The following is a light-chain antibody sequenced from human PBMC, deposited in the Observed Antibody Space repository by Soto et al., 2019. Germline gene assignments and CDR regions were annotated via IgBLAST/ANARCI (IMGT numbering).Light chain of an antibody. CDR1: QSVSSSY. Sequence: EIVLTQSPGTLSLSPGERATRSCRASQSVSSSYLAWYQQKPGQAPRLLIYGASSRATGIPDRFSGSGSGTDFTLTISRLEPEDFAVYYCQQYGNSPVTFGGGTKVDI. CDR3: QQYGNSPVT. CDR2: GAS. J-gene: IGKJ4*01. V-gene: IGKV3-20*01.